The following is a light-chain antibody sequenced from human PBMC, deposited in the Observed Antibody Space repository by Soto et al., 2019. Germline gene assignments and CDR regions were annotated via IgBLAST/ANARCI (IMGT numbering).Light chain of an antibody. J-gene: IGLJ3*02. CDR1: SSNIGAGYD. CDR2: GNI. CDR3: QSYDTSLSGVV. V-gene: IGLV1-40*01. Sequence: QSVVTQPPSVSGAPGQRVTISCTGSSSNIGAGYDVHWYQHLPGTAPKLLIYGNINRPSGVPDRFSGSKSGTSASLAKTGLQADAEADYYCQSYDTSLSGVVFGGGTKLTAL.